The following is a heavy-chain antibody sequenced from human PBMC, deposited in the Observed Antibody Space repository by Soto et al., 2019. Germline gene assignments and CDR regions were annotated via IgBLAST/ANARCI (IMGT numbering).Heavy chain of an antibody. J-gene: IGHJ6*02. CDR1: GGSFSGYY. CDR2: INHSGST. Sequence: PSETLSLTCAVYGGSFSGYYWSWIRQPPGKGLEWIGEINHSGSTNYNPSLKSRVTISVDTSKNQFSLKLSSVTAADTAVYYCARGHYEVLSGYHQSCWMDFCGPAPMVT. D-gene: IGHD3-3*01. V-gene: IGHV4-34*01. CDR3: ARGHYEVLSGYHQSCWMDF.